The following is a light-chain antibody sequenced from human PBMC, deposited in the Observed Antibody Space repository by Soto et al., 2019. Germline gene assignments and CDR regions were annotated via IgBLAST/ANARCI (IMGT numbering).Light chain of an antibody. CDR2: GAS. V-gene: IGKV3-15*01. J-gene: IGKJ1*01. CDR1: QTISSRY. CDR3: QQYNNWPPIT. Sequence: EIVMTQSPVTLSVSPGERATLACRASQTISSRYLAWYQQKPGQAPRLLIYGASTRATGIPARFSGSGSGTEFTLTISSLQSEDFAVYYCQQYNNWPPITFGQGTKVDIK.